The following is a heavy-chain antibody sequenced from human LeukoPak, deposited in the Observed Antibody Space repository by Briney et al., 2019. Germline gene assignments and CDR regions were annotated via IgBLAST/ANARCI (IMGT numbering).Heavy chain of an antibody. CDR3: ARERSSWYTQNYYYYYMDV. Sequence: PSGTLSLTCAVSGGSISSYYWSWIRQPPGKGLEWIGYIYYSGSTNYNPSLKSRVTISVDTSKNQFSLKLSSVTAADTAVYYCARERSSWYTQNYYYYYMDVWGKGTTVTISS. D-gene: IGHD6-13*01. CDR2: IYYSGST. J-gene: IGHJ6*03. CDR1: GGSISSYY. V-gene: IGHV4-59*01.